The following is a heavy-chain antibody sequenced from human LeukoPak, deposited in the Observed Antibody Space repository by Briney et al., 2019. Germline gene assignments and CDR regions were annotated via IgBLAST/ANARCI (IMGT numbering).Heavy chain of an antibody. CDR1: GGSISSYY. CDR2: IYTSGTT. D-gene: IGHD1-14*01. Sequence: PSETLSLTCTVSGGSISSYYWNWIRQPAGKGLEWIGRIYTSGTTNYNPSLKSRVTISVDTSKNQFSLKLSSVTAADTAVYYCARGRKSDNHYYFDYWGQGTLVTVSS. V-gene: IGHV4-4*07. CDR3: ARGRKSDNHYYFDY. J-gene: IGHJ4*02.